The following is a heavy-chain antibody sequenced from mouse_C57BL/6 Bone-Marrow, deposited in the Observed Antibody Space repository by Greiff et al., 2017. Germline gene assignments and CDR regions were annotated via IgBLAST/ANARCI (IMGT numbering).Heavy chain of an antibody. J-gene: IGHJ2*01. Sequence: VQLKQSGAELVRPGASVKLSCTASGFNIKDAYMHWVKQRPEQGLEWLGWIDPENGDTETAAKFQGKATITADTSSNTAYLQLSSLTSEDTAVYYCTTFITTVGFDYWGQGTTLTDSS. D-gene: IGHD1-1*01. CDR1: GFNIKDAY. V-gene: IGHV14-4*01. CDR3: TTFITTVGFDY. CDR2: IDPENGDT.